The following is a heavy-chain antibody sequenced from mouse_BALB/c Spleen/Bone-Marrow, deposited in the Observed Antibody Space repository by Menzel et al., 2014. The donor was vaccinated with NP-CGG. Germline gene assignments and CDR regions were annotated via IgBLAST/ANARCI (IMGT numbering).Heavy chain of an antibody. CDR3: ARLGYRYGYWFFDV. D-gene: IGHD2-14*01. CDR1: GFNIKDTY. V-gene: IGHV14-3*02. Sequence: VQLQQPGAELVKPGASVKLSCTASGFNIKDTYMHWVKQRPEQGLEWIGRIDPANGNTKYDPKFQSKATITADTSSNTAYLQLSSLTSEDTAVYYCARLGYRYGYWFFDVWGAGTTVTVSS. J-gene: IGHJ1*01. CDR2: IDPANGNT.